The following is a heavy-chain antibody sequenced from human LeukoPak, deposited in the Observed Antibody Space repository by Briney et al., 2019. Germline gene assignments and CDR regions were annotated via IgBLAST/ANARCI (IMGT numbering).Heavy chain of an antibody. D-gene: IGHD3-22*01. J-gene: IGHJ4*02. CDR3: AANYYDSSGYYSNFDY. CDR1: GFTFTSSA. Sequence: SVKVSCKASGFTFTSSAMQWVRQARGQRLEWIGWIVVGSDNTNYAQKFQERVTITRDMSTSTAYMELSSLRSEDTAVYYCAANYYDSSGYYSNFDYWGQGTLVTVSS. CDR2: IVVGSDNT. V-gene: IGHV1-58*02.